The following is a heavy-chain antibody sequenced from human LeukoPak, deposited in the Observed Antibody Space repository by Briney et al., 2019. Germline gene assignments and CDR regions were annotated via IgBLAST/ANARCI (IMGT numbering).Heavy chain of an antibody. V-gene: IGHV4-59*01. Sequence: PSETLSLTCSVSGGSISTYYWNWIRQTPGKGLEWIGHISYGNTDYNPSLKSRVTISVDTSKNQFSLKLTYVTAADTAVYYCARDKAHSYGRYFDPWGQGALVTVSS. D-gene: IGHD5-18*01. CDR2: ISYGNT. CDR1: GGSISTYY. CDR3: ARDKAHSYGRYFDP. J-gene: IGHJ4*02.